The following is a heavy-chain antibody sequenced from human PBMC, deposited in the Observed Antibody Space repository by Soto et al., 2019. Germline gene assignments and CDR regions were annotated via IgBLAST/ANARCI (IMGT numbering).Heavy chain of an antibody. CDR2: ISYDGSNK. CDR1: GFTFSSYG. Sequence: QVQLVESGGGVVQPGRSLRLSCAASGFTFSSYGMHWVRQAPGKGLEWVAVISYDGSNKYYADSVKGRFTISRDNSKNTLYLQMNSLRAEDTAVYYCAKSSSPEPYYFDYWGQGTLVTVSS. CDR3: AKSSSPEPYYFDY. V-gene: IGHV3-30*18. J-gene: IGHJ4*02.